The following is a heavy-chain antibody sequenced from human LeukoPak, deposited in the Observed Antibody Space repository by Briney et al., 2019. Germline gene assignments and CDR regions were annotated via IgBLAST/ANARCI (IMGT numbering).Heavy chain of an antibody. CDR1: GGSFSGYY. CDR2: INHSGST. CDR3: ARAARRITIFGVVSLGYYFDY. J-gene: IGHJ4*02. V-gene: IGHV4-34*01. D-gene: IGHD3-3*01. Sequence: KPSETLSLTCAVYGGSFSGYYWSWIRQPPGKGLEWIGEINHSGSTNYNPSLKSRVNISVDTSKNQFSLKMSSVTAADTAVYYCARAARRITIFGVVSLGYYFDYWGQGTLVTVSS.